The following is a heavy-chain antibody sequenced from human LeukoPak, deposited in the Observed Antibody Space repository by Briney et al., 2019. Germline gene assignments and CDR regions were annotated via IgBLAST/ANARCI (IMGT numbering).Heavy chain of an antibody. D-gene: IGHD2-2*01. CDR1: GFTFSSYA. Sequence: GGSLRLSCAASGFTFSSYAMSWVRQAPGKGLGWVSAISGSGGSTYYADSVKGRFTISRDNSKNTLYLQMNSLRAEDTAVYYCAKEDIVVVPAARGYYFDYWGQGTLVTVSS. J-gene: IGHJ4*02. CDR2: ISGSGGST. CDR3: AKEDIVVVPAARGYYFDY. V-gene: IGHV3-23*01.